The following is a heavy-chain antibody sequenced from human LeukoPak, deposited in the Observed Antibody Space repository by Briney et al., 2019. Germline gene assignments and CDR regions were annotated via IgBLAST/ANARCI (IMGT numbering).Heavy chain of an antibody. D-gene: IGHD1-26*01. CDR1: GYTFTNYG. CDR2: ISAYNGNT. J-gene: IGHJ4*02. V-gene: IGHV1-18*01. Sequence: ASVKVSCKASGYTFTNYGINWVRQAPGQGLEWMGWISAYNGNTNYAQKLQGRVTMTTDTSTSTAYMELRSLRSDDTAVYYCARDLDQYSGRFGGFGHDFWGQGTLVTVSS. CDR3: ARDLDQYSGRFGGFGHDF.